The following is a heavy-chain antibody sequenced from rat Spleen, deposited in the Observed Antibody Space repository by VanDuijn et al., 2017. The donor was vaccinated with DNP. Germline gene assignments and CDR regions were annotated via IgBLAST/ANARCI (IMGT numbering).Heavy chain of an antibody. CDR1: GFTFSDYY. J-gene: IGHJ2*01. CDR3: ARQVYPGITTYFDY. V-gene: IGHV5-22*01. Sequence: EVQLVESGGGLVQPGRSLKLSCAASGFTFSDYYMAWVRQAPMKGLEWVAYIRYDGGSTYYGDSVKGHFTISRDNAKSTLYLQMNSLRSEDMATYYCARQVYPGITTYFDYWGQGVMVTVSS. CDR2: IRYDGGST. D-gene: IGHD1-4*01.